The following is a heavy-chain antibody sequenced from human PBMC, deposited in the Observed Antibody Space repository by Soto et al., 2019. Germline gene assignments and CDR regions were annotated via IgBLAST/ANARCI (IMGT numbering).Heavy chain of an antibody. CDR3: ERAFPGVQLWPYYFDY. CDR2: IYSSGST. Sequence: SETLSLTCTVSGGSISNYYWNWIRQSPGKGLEWIGYIYSSGSTHYNPSLKSRVTISVGTSKNQFSLKLSSVTAADTAVYYCERAFPGVQLWPYYFDYWGQGTLVTVSS. V-gene: IGHV4-59*01. D-gene: IGHD5-18*01. CDR1: GGSISNYY. J-gene: IGHJ4*02.